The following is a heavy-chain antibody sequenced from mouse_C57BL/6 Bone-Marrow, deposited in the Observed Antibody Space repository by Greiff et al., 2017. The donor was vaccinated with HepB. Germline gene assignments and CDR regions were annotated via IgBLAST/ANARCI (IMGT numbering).Heavy chain of an antibody. J-gene: IGHJ2*01. CDR1: GYTFTNYW. Sequence: VQLKESGAELVRPGTSVKMSCKASGYTFTNYWIGWAKQRPGHGLEWIGDIYPGGGYTNYNEKFKGKATLTADKSSSTAYMQFSSLTSEDSAIYYCARRAWDYFDYWGQGTTLTVSS. CDR2: IYPGGGYT. CDR3: ARRAWDYFDY. V-gene: IGHV1-63*01. D-gene: IGHD3-3*01.